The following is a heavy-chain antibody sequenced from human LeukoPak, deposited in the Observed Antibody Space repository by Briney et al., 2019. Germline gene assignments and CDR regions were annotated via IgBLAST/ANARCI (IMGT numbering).Heavy chain of an antibody. CDR1: GGSISSGDYY. V-gene: IGHV4-39*01. CDR2: IYYSGST. D-gene: IGHD2-8*01. Sequence: PSETLSLTCTVSGGSISSGDYYWSWIRQPPGKGLEWIGSIYYSGSTYYNPSLKSRVTISVDTSKNQFSLKLSSVTAADTAVYYCASEGVEGCTNGVCYAKYYFDYWGQGTLVTVSS. J-gene: IGHJ4*02. CDR3: ASEGVEGCTNGVCYAKYYFDY.